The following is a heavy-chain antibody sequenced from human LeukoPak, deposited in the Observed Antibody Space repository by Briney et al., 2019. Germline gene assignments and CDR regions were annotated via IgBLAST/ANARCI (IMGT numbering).Heavy chain of an antibody. CDR3: ARLGVTIFGVADSPDY. CDR1: GYSFTSYW. J-gene: IGHJ4*02. Sequence: GESLKISCKGSGYSFTSYWIGWVRQMPGKGLEGMGIIYPGDSDTRYSPSFQGQVTISADKSISTACLQWSSLKASDTAMYYCARLGVTIFGVADSPDYWGQGTLVTVSS. D-gene: IGHD3-3*01. CDR2: IYPGDSDT. V-gene: IGHV5-51*01.